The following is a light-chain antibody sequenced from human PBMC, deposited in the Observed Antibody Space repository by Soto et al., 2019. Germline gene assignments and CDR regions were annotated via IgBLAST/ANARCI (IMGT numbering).Light chain of an antibody. V-gene: IGLV2-14*01. CDR2: KVS. J-gene: IGLJ2*01. Sequence: QSALTQPPSVSGSPGQSITISCTGTSSDVGGYNYVSWYQHHPGKAPKLMIYKVSYRPSGISNRFTGSKSGNTASLTIAGLEDEDDYDYYCCSDRSVSVHVFGGGTKLTVL. CDR3: CSDRSVSVHV. CDR1: SSDVGGYNY.